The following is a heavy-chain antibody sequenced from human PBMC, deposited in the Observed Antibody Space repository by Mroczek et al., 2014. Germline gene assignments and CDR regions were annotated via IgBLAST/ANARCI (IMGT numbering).Heavy chain of an antibody. CDR3: ARERSVIRMVRGDYGMDV. J-gene: IGHJ6*02. D-gene: IGHD3-10*01. Sequence: QVQLQESGAEVKKPGASVKVSCKASGYTFTGYYMHWVRQAPGQGLEWMGWINPNSGGTNYAQKFQGRVTMTRDTSISTAYMELSRLRSDDTAVYYCARERSVIRMVRGDYGMDVVGPRDHGHPSP. V-gene: IGHV1-2*02. CDR1: GYTFTGYY. CDR2: INPNSGGT.